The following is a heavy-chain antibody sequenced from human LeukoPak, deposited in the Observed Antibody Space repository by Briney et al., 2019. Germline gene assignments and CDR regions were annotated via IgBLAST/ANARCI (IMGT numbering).Heavy chain of an antibody. J-gene: IGHJ4*02. CDR1: GFTFSNSS. CDR3: ARGYGDFDFFFNY. CDR2: ISRSSSYI. V-gene: IGHV3-21*04. D-gene: IGHD4-17*01. Sequence: KPGGSLTLSCAASGFTFSNSSMKWLRQAPGKGLEGVSSISRSSSYIYYADSVKGRFTISRDNAKNSLYLQMNSLRGEDTAFYYCARGYGDFDFFFNYWGKGTLVTVSS.